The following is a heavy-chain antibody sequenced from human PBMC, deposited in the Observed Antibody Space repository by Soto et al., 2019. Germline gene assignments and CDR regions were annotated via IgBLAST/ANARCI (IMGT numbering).Heavy chain of an antibody. V-gene: IGHV4-30-2*01. D-gene: IGHD1-26*01. CDR2: IYHSGST. J-gene: IGHJ4*02. CDR3: ARDAGGSYGY. Sequence: TLCLTCAVSGGSISSGGYSWSWIRQPPGKGLEWIGYIYHSGSTYYNPSLKSRVTISVDRSKNQFSLKLSSVTAADTAVYYCARDAGGSYGYWGQGPLVTLSS. CDR1: GGSISSGGYS.